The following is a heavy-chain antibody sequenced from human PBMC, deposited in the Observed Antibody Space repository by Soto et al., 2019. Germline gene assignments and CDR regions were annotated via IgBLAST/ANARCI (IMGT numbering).Heavy chain of an antibody. V-gene: IGHV2-5*02. J-gene: IGHJ4*02. D-gene: IGHD1-26*01. CDR2: TYWDDDK. CDR3: AHRRSGESNLYY. CDR1: GFSLSTSGVG. Sequence: QITLKESGPTLVKPTQTLTLTCTFSGFSLSTSGVGVGWIRQPPGKALEWLALTYWDDDKRYSPSLKSRLTITKDTSKNQVVLTMANMDPVDTATYYCAHRRSGESNLYYWGQGTLVTVSS.